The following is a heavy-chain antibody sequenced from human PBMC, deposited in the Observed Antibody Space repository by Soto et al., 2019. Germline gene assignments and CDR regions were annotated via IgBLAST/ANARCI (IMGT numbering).Heavy chain of an antibody. CDR2: MNPNSGNT. CDR1: GYTFTSYD. D-gene: IGHD2-15*01. V-gene: IGHV1-8*01. J-gene: IGHJ6*02. CDR3: ASHFTGVMVLGTSPPGGDNYGWDV. Sequence: RASVKVSCKASGYTFTSYDINWVRQATGQGLEWMGWMNPNSGNTGYAQKFQGRVTMTRNTSISTAYMELSSLRSEDTAVYYCASHFTGVMVLGTSPPGGDNYGWDVWGQGTTVTVSS.